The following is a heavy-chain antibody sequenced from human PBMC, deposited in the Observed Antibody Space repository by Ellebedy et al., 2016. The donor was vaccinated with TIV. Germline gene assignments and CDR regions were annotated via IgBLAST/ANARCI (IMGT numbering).Heavy chain of an antibody. Sequence: GESLKISCAASGFTFSTSGMHWVRQAPGKGLEWVALISHDGSDKYYADSVKGRFTISRDNSKNTLFLQINSLRLEDTAVYYCAKVPVGFCNRPFCFYLDDWGQGTLVSVSS. CDR3: AKVPVGFCNRPFCFYLDD. D-gene: IGHD2-2*03. CDR2: ISHDGSDK. V-gene: IGHV3-30*18. CDR1: GFTFSTSG. J-gene: IGHJ4*02.